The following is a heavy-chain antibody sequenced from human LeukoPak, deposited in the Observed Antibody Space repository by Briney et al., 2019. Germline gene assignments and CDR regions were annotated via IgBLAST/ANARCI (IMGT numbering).Heavy chain of an antibody. Sequence: PGGSLRLSCAASGFTFSGYSMNWVRQAPGKGLDWVSYISSGSRTIFYADSVKGRFTISRDNAKNSLYLQMNSLRAEDTAVYYCVRESIRGTRDFDYWSQGTLVTVSS. CDR1: GFTFSGYS. J-gene: IGHJ4*02. V-gene: IGHV3-48*04. CDR2: ISSGSRTI. D-gene: IGHD2-21*01. CDR3: VRESIRGTRDFDY.